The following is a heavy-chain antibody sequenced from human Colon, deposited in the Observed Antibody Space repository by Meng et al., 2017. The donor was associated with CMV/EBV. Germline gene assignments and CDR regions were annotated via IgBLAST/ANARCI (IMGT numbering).Heavy chain of an antibody. CDR3: ARGMGVFRFPGDGIDI. CDR2: NSYDGSKK. V-gene: IGHV3-30-3*01. Sequence: GGSLRPSCAASGFTFSNYPMHWVRQAPGKGLEWVAVNSYDGSKKYSGDSVKGRFSISRDNSRNTLYRQMDSLGAEDTAVYYCARGMGVFRFPGDGIDIWGQGTTVTVSS. D-gene: IGHD3-3*01. CDR1: GFTFSNYP. J-gene: IGHJ3*02.